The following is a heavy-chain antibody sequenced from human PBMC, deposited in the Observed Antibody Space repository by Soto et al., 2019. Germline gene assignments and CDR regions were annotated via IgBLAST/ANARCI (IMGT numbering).Heavy chain of an antibody. CDR3: ARGSFNYYDSSGYGY. J-gene: IGHJ4*02. D-gene: IGHD3-22*01. V-gene: IGHV3-74*01. Sequence: GGSLRLSCAASGFTFSSYWMHWVRQAPGKGLVWVSRINSDGSSTSYADSVKGRFTISRDNAKNTLYLQMNSLRAEDTAVYYCARGSFNYYDSSGYGYWGQGTLVTVSS. CDR2: INSDGSST. CDR1: GFTFSSYW.